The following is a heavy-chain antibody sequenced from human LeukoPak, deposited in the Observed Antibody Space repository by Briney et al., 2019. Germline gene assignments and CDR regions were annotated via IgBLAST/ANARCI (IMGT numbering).Heavy chain of an antibody. CDR3: AKELGDLVVVPAAAFDY. D-gene: IGHD2-2*01. J-gene: IGHJ4*02. CDR2: ISGSGGST. Sequence: GGSLRLSCAASGFTFRRYAMSWVRQAPGKGRECVSAISGSGGSTYYADSVKGRFTISRDNSKNTLYLQMNSLRAEDTAVYHCAKELGDLVVVPAAAFDYWGQRTLVTVSS. V-gene: IGHV3-23*01. CDR1: GFTFRRYA.